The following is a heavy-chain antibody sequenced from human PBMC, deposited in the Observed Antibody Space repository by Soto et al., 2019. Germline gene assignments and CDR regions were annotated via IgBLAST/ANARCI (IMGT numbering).Heavy chain of an antibody. Sequence: SETLSLTCTVSGGSISSGGYYWSWIRQHPGKGLEWSGYIYYSGSTYYNPSLKSRVTISVDTSKNQFSLKLSSVTAADTAVYYCASSYYYDSSGYYPPFDYWGQGTLVTVSS. J-gene: IGHJ4*02. V-gene: IGHV4-31*03. CDR3: ASSYYYDSSGYYPPFDY. D-gene: IGHD3-22*01. CDR1: GGSISSGGYY. CDR2: IYYSGST.